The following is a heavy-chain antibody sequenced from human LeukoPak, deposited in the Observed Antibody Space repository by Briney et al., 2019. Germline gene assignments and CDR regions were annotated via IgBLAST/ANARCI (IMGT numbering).Heavy chain of an antibody. D-gene: IGHD6-19*01. Sequence: ETLSLTCTVSGGSISSSSYYWGWIRQPPGKGLEWVSSISSSSSYIYYADSVKGRFTISRDNAKNSLYLQMNSLRAEDTAVYFCAREREQWHAFDIWGQGTMVTVSS. CDR1: GGSISSSS. V-gene: IGHV3-21*01. J-gene: IGHJ3*02. CDR2: ISSSSSYI. CDR3: AREREQWHAFDI.